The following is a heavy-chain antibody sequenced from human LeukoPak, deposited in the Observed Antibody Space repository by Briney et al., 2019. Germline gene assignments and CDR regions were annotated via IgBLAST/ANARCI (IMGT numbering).Heavy chain of an antibody. CDR3: AKSGLAWEQFNGFDP. D-gene: IGHD1-26*01. CDR2: ISGSGGST. CDR1: GFTFSSYA. J-gene: IGHJ5*02. V-gene: IGHV3-23*01. Sequence: GGSLRLSCAASGFTFSSYAMGWVRQAPGKGLEWVSAISGSGGSTYYADSVKDRFTISRDNSKNTLYLQMNSLRAEDTAVYYFAKSGLAWEQFNGFDPGGQGTLFTFSS.